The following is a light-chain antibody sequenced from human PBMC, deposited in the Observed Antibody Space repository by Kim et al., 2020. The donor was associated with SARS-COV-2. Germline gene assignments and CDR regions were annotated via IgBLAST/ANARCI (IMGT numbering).Light chain of an antibody. J-gene: IGKJ2*01. Sequence: SASVGDRVTITCRASQGVSSSLAWYQQKPGKAPRVLFYLSSSLQSSVPSRFSASGSGTEFTLTISSLQPEDFATYYCQQLQSYLYTFGQGTKLEI. CDR3: QQLQSYLYT. V-gene: IGKV1-9*01. CDR2: LSS. CDR1: QGVSSS.